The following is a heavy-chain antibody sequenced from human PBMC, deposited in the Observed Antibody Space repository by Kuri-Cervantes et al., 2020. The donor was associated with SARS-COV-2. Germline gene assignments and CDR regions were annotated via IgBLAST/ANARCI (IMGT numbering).Heavy chain of an antibody. J-gene: IGHJ4*02. V-gene: IGHV4-61*01. CDR1: GGSISSSSYY. Sequence: SETLSLTCTVSGGSISSSSYYWTWVRQPPGKGLEFIGYIYYNGNGYNPSLESRVTMSLDTSRNQISLRLTSVTPADTAVYYCARATSFTSIYYYFDSWGQGNLVTVSS. CDR2: IYYNGN. D-gene: IGHD2-2*01. CDR3: ARATSFTSIYYYFDS.